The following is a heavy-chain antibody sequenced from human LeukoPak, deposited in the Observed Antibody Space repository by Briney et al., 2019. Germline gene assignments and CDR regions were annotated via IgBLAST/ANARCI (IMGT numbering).Heavy chain of an antibody. CDR2: ISSSSTI. Sequence: PGGSLRLSCAASGFTFSSYSMNWVRQAPGKGLEWVSYISSSSTIYYADSVKGRFTISRDNAKNSLYLQMNSLRAEDTAVYYCARGGDFWSGYYRTDGGFDYWGQGTLVTVSS. V-gene: IGHV3-48*01. CDR3: ARGGDFWSGYYRTDGGFDY. CDR1: GFTFSSYS. D-gene: IGHD3-3*01. J-gene: IGHJ4*02.